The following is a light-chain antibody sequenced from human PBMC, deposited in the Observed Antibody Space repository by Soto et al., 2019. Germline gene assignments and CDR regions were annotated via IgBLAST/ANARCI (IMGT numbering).Light chain of an antibody. J-gene: IGLJ2*01. V-gene: IGLV1-44*01. CDR1: SSNIGSKT. CDR2: SNN. CDR3: AAWDDSLNGVV. Sequence: QSVLTQPPSASGTPGQRVTISCSGSSSNIGSKTVNWYQQLPGTAPKLLIYSNNQRPSGVPDRFSGTKSGTSASLAISGLQSEDAAGYDCAAWDDSLNGVVFGGGTKLTVL.